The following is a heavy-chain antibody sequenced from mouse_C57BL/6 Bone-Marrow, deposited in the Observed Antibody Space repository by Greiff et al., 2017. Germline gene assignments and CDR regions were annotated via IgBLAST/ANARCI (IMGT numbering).Heavy chain of an antibody. V-gene: IGHV5-6*01. Sequence: EVHLVESRGDLVKPGGSLKLSCAASGFTFSSYGMSWVRQTPDQRLEWVATISSGGSYTYYPDSVKGRFTISRDNAKNTLYLQMSSLKSEDTAMYYCAGYDGYSAWFAYWGQGTLVTVSA. J-gene: IGHJ3*01. CDR1: GFTFSSYG. CDR2: ISSGGSYT. D-gene: IGHD2-3*01. CDR3: AGYDGYSAWFAY.